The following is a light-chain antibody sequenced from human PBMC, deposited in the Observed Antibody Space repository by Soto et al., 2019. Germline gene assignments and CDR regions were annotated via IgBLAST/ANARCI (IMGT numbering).Light chain of an antibody. CDR1: QNLGTLY. CDR3: QQYGSSYPWT. CDR2: GAS. V-gene: IGKV3-20*01. J-gene: IGKJ1*01. Sequence: EIVLTQSPGTLSLSPGERGTLSCRASQNLGTLYLAWFQQKSGQAPRLLIYGASSRATGIPDRFSGSGSGTDFTLTIRRLEPEDFAVYYCQQYGSSYPWTFGQGTKVDIK.